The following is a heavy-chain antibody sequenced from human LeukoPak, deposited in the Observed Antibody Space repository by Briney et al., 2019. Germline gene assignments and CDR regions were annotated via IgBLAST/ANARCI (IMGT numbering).Heavy chain of an antibody. CDR3: ARSHIVPAAVYYYYGMDV. J-gene: IGHJ6*02. D-gene: IGHD2-2*01. CDR1: GYTFTGYY. CDR2: INPNSGGT. V-gene: IGHV1-2*02. Sequence: ASVKVPCKASGYTFTGYYMHWVRQAPGQGLEWMGWINPNSGGTNYAQKFQGRVTMTRDTSISTAYMELSRLRSDDTAVYYCARSHIVPAAVYYYYGMDVWGQGTTVTVSS.